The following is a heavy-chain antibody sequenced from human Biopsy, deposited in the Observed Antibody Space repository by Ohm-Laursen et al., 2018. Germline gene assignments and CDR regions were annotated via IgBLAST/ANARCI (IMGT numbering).Heavy chain of an antibody. V-gene: IGHV1-8*01. CDR2: LNPVSGNS. D-gene: IGHD1-7*01. CDR1: GYTFTSYD. J-gene: IGHJ5*02. Sequence: ASVKVSCKASGYTFTSYDITWVRQASGQGPEWIGWLNPVSGNSNFGQKFRGRVTVTSDTSISTAYMELSGLTSDDSATYYCGRAVRNQLLTDPWGQGTLVTVTS. CDR3: GRAVRNQLLTDP.